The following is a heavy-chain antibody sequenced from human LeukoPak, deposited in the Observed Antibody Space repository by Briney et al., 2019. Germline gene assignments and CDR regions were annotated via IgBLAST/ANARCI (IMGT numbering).Heavy chain of an antibody. CDR1: GGSITTYY. CDR2: IYDTGST. Sequence: SETLSLTCTVSGGSITTYYRNWIRQPPGKGLEWIGYIYDTGSTNYNPSLKSRLTILVDTSTNQFSLKLTSVTAADTAVYFCARGLSSTRTHNLDSWGQGTLVTVSS. D-gene: IGHD1-14*01. J-gene: IGHJ4*02. CDR3: ARGLSSTRTHNLDS. V-gene: IGHV4-59*01.